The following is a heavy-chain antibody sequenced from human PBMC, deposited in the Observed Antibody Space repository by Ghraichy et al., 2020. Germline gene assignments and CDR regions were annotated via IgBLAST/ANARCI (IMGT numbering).Heavy chain of an antibody. CDR3: ARGSRITMVRVTPIDL. D-gene: IGHD3-10*01. CDR2: INHSGST. CDR1: GGSFSGYY. V-gene: IGHV4-34*01. J-gene: IGHJ2*01. Sequence: SETLSLTCAVYGGSFSGYYWSWIRQPPGKGLEWIGEINHSGSTNYNPSLKSRVTISVDTSKNQFSLKLSSVTAADTAVYYCARGSRITMVRVTPIDLWGRGTLVTVSS.